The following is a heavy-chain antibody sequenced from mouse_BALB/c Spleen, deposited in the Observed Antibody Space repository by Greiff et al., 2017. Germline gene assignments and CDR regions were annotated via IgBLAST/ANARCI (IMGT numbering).Heavy chain of an antibody. V-gene: IGHV1-4*02. CDR1: GYTFTSYD. CDR2: INPSSGYT. Sequence: VQLQQSGPELVKPGALVKISCKASGYTFTSYDINWVKQRPGQGLEWIGYINPSSGYTEYNQKFKDKTTLTADKSSSTAYMQLSSLTSEDSAVYYCARSRDSSGHHYAMDYWGQGTSVTVSS. D-gene: IGHD3-2*01. CDR3: ARSRDSSGHHYAMDY. J-gene: IGHJ4*01.